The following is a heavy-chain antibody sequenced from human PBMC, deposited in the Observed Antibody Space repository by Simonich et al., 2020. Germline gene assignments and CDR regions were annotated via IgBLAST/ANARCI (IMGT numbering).Heavy chain of an antibody. Sequence: QVQLVQSGAEVKKPGASVKVSCKASGYTFTSYDINWVRQATGQGLEWSGWRNPSSGNTGYAQKFHGRVPITRNTSISTAYMELSSLRSEDTAVYYCARARYCSSTSCYNWFDPWGQGTLVTVSS. V-gene: IGHV1-8*03. CDR2: RNPSSGNT. J-gene: IGHJ5*02. CDR1: GYTFTSYD. CDR3: ARARYCSSTSCYNWFDP. D-gene: IGHD2-2*01.